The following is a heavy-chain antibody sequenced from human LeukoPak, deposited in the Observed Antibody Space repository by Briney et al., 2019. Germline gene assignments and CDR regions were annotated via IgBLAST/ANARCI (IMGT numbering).Heavy chain of an antibody. D-gene: IGHD5-18*01. V-gene: IGHV1-2*04. CDR1: GYTFTGYY. Sequence: ASVKVSCKASGYTFTGYYMHWVRQAPGQGLEXXXXXXPNSGGTNYAQKFQGWVTMTRDTSISTAYMELSRLRSDDTAVYYCAREIADTAMVTTGFDYWGQGTLVTVSS. J-gene: IGHJ4*02. CDR3: AREIADTAMVTTGFDY. CDR2: XXPNSGGT.